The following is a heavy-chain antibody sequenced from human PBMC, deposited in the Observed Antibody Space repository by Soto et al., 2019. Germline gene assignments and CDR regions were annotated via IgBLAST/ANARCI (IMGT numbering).Heavy chain of an antibody. CDR3: ASGTASTVKIDDP. Sequence: ASVKVSCKASGYTFTSYDINWVRQATGQGLEWMGWMNPNSGNTGYAQKFQGRVTMTRNTSISTAYMELSSLRSEDTAVYYSASGTASTVKIDDPWGQGTLVTVSS. CDR2: MNPNSGNT. J-gene: IGHJ5*02. D-gene: IGHD4-17*01. CDR1: GYTFTSYD. V-gene: IGHV1-8*01.